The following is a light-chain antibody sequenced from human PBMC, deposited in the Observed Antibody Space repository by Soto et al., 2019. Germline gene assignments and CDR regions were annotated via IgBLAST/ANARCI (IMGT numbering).Light chain of an antibody. CDR3: QQSYSTS. V-gene: IGKV1-39*01. Sequence: DIQMTQSPSSLFASVGDRVTITCRASQSISSYLNWYQQKPGKAPKLLIYAASSLQSGVTSRFSGSGSGTDFTLTISSLQPEDFATYYCQQSYSTSFGGGTKVEIK. J-gene: IGKJ4*01. CDR1: QSISSY. CDR2: AAS.